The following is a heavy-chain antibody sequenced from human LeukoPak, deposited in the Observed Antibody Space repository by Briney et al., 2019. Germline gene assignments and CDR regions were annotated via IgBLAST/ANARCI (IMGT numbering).Heavy chain of an antibody. CDR1: GFTFSGST. J-gene: IGHJ4*02. CDR2: ITGRANSYAT. D-gene: IGHD3-10*01. CDR3: TRYLDGGDSRPFDY. Sequence: GGSLRLSCAASGFTFSGSTKHWVRQASGRGLEWVGRITGRANSYATAYAASVRGRFTISRDDSKNTAFLQMNSLKTEDTAVYYCTRYLDGGDSRPFDYWGQGTLVTVSS. V-gene: IGHV3-73*01.